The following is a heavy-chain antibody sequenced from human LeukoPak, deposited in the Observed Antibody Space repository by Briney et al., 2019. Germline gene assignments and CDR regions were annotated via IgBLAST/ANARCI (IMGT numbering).Heavy chain of an antibody. CDR3: ALGVVVISGYYFDF. D-gene: IGHD3-22*01. CDR1: GFTFSSYE. V-gene: IGHV3-48*03. J-gene: IGHJ4*02. Sequence: GGSLRLSCAASGFTFSSYEMNWVRQAPGKGLEWVSYISSSGSTIYYADSVKGRFTISRDNAKNSLYLQMISLRAEDTAVYYCALGVVVISGYYFDFWGQGTLVTVSS. CDR2: ISSSGSTI.